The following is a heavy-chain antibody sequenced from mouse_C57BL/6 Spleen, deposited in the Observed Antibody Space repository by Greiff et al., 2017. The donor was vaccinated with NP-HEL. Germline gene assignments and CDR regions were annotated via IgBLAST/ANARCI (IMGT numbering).Heavy chain of an antibody. Sequence: QVQLQQSGAELARPGASVKLSCKASGYTFTSYGISWVKQRTGQGLEWIGEIYPRSGNTYYNEKFKGKATLTADKSSSTAYMELRSLTSEDSAVYFWARCYDYDGGGYAMDYWGQGTSVTVSS. D-gene: IGHD2-4*01. CDR3: ARCYDYDGGGYAMDY. CDR1: GYTFTSYG. V-gene: IGHV1-81*01. CDR2: IYPRSGNT. J-gene: IGHJ4*01.